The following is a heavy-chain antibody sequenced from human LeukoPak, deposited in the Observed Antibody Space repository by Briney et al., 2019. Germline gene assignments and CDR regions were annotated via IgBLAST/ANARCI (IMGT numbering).Heavy chain of an antibody. CDR3: ARVGEYDSFDY. CDR2: ISSDGSNT. J-gene: IGHJ4*02. CDR1: GFTFSNFW. V-gene: IGHV3-74*01. Sequence: GRSLRLSCAASGFTFSNFWMYWVRQPPGKGLVWVSRISSDGSNTNYADSVKGRFTISRDNAKNTLYLQMDSLRAEDTAVYYCARVGEYDSFDYWGQGTLVTVSS. D-gene: IGHD2/OR15-2a*01.